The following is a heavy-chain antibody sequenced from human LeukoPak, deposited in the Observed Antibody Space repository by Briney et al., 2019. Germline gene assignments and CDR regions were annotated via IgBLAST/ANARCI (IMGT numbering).Heavy chain of an antibody. Sequence: VASVKVSCKASGYTFTSYDINWVRQATGQGLEWMGWMNPNSGNTGYAQKFQGRVTMTRNTSISTAYMELSSLRSEDTAVYYCARGRTPVQEKYSSGRRNGMDVWGQGTTVTVSS. V-gene: IGHV1-8*01. CDR2: MNPNSGNT. D-gene: IGHD6-19*01. CDR3: ARGRTPVQEKYSSGRRNGMDV. CDR1: GYTFTSYD. J-gene: IGHJ6*02.